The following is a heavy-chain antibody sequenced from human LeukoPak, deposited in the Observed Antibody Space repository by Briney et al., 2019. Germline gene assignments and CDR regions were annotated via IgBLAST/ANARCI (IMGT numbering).Heavy chain of an antibody. CDR2: INSDGSST. CDR3: VRDYSYGFAY. CDR1: GFTFSSSW. D-gene: IGHD5-18*01. V-gene: IGHV3-74*01. J-gene: IGHJ4*02. Sequence: GGSLRLSCAASGFTFSSSWIHWVRQAPGKGLVWVSHINSDGSSTTYADSVKGRFTISRDNAKNTVYLQMHSLRAEDTAVYYCVRDYSYGFAYWGQGTLVTVSS.